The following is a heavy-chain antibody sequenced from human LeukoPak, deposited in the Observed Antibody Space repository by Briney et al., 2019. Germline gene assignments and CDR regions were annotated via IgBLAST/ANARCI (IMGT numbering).Heavy chain of an antibody. V-gene: IGHV3-23*01. J-gene: IGHJ4*02. CDR1: GFTFSTYA. CDR2: ITGNGGST. D-gene: IGHD1-26*01. CDR3: ARDSGSYLQPTDY. Sequence: GGSLRLSCAASGFTFSTYAMTWVRQAPGKGLEWVSSITGNGGSTYYADSVKGRFTISRDNSKNTLYLQMNSLRAEDTAVYHCARDSGSYLQPTDYWGQGTLVTVSS.